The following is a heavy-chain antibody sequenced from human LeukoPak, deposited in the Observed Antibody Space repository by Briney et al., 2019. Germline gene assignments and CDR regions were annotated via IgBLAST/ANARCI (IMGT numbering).Heavy chain of an antibody. J-gene: IGHJ4*02. CDR3: ARGFGDYYYFDH. CDR2: IYYSGST. D-gene: IGHD2-21*01. V-gene: IGHV4-59*01. CDR1: GGSISVYY. Sequence: SETLSLTCTVAGGSISVYYWSWSRQPPGKGLEWIGYIYYSGSTNYNPSLKSRVTISVDTSKNQFSLKLSSVTAADTGVYYCARGFGDYYYFDHWGQGTLLTVSS.